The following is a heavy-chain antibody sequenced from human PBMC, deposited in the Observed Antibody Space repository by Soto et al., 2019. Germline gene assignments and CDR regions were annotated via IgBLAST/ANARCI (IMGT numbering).Heavy chain of an antibody. J-gene: IGHJ6*02. Sequence: PGGSLRLSCAASGFTFSSYAMSWVRQAPGKGLEWVSAISGSGGSTYYADSVKGRFTISRDNSKNTLYLQMNSLRAEDTAVYYCATGGYYDFWSLLDVWGQGTTVTVSS. CDR1: GFTFSSYA. V-gene: IGHV3-23*01. D-gene: IGHD3-3*01. CDR2: ISGSGGST. CDR3: ATGGYYDFWSLLDV.